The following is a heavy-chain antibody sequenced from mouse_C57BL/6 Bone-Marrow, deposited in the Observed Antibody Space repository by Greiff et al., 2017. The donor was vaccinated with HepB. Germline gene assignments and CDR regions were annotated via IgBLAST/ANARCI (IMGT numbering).Heavy chain of an antibody. CDR1: GFTFSSYG. CDR2: ISSGGSYT. Sequence: EVKLMESGGDLVKPGGSLKLSCAASGFTFSSYGMSWVRQTPDKRLEWVATISSGGSYTYYPDSVKGRFTISRDNAKNTLYLQMSSLKSEDTAMYYCARREGAWFAYWGQGTLVTVSA. V-gene: IGHV5-6*02. CDR3: ARREGAWFAY. J-gene: IGHJ3*01.